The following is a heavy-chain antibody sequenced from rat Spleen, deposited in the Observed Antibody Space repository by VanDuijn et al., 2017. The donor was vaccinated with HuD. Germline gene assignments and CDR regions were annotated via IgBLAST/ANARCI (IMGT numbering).Heavy chain of an antibody. V-gene: IGHV2-1*01. CDR1: GFSPTSHS. J-gene: IGHJ2*01. Sequence: QIQLKESGPGLVQPSQTLSLTCTGSGFSPTSHSVHWIRQPPGKGLEWMGGIWGDGKTDYDSFLESRLTISSDTSKSQVFLRMDSLQTDDTAIYFCAVYGYTYCFDFWGHGIMVTVSS. D-gene: IGHD1-6*01. CDR2: IWGDGKT. CDR3: AVYGYTYCFDF.